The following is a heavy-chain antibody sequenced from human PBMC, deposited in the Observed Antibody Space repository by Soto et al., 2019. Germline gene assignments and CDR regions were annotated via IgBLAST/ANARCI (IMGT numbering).Heavy chain of an antibody. CDR1: GYSFTTYW. J-gene: IGHJ4*02. CDR3: ARRRGLVGSFDY. V-gene: IGHV5-51*01. Sequence: RGESLKISCKGSGYSFTTYWLGWVRQVPGKGLEWMGIIYPGDSDTRYSPSFQGQVTISADKSISAAYLQWSSLKASDTAMYFCARRRGLVGSFDYWGRGTLVTSPQ. CDR2: IYPGDSDT. D-gene: IGHD3-9*01.